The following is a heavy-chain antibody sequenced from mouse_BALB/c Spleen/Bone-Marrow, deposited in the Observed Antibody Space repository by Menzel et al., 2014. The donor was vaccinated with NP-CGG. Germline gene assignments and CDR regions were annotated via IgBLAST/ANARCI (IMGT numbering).Heavy chain of an antibody. CDR1: GFNIKDIY. CDR3: ARGLPYYPMDY. CDR2: IDPANGNT. V-gene: IGHV14-3*02. Sequence: VQLQQSGAELVKPGASVKLSCTASGFNIKDIYMHWVKQRPEQGLEWIGRIDPANGNTKYDPKFQGKATITADTSSNTAYLHLSSLTFEDTAVYYCARGLPYYPMDYWGQGTSVTVSS. D-gene: IGHD3-1*01. J-gene: IGHJ4*01.